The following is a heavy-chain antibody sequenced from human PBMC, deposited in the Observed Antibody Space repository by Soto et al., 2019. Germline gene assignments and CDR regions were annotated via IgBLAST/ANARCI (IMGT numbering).Heavy chain of an antibody. J-gene: IGHJ5*02. V-gene: IGHV1-69*02. CDR2: IIPILGIA. CDR3: ARRGGGLVATIFGP. CDR1: GGTFSSYT. Sequence: QVQLVQSGAEVKKPGSSVKVSCKSSGGTFSSYTISWVRQAPGQGLEWMGRIIPILGIANYAQKFQGRVTITADKATSTAYMELSSLRSEDTAVYYCARRGGGLVATIFGPWGQGTLVTVSS. D-gene: IGHD5-12*01.